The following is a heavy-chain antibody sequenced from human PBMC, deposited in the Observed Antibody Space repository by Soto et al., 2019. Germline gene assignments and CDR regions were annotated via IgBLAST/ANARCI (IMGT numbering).Heavy chain of an antibody. J-gene: IGHJ6*02. CDR2: IDPSDSYT. CDR1: GYSFTSYW. Sequence: PGESLKISCKGSGYSFTSYWISWVRQMPGKGLEWMGRIDPSDSYTNYSPSFQGHVTISADKSISTAYLQWGSLKASDTAMYYCARRQQLVIDYYGMDVWGQGTTVTVSS. D-gene: IGHD6-6*01. V-gene: IGHV5-10-1*01. CDR3: ARRQQLVIDYYGMDV.